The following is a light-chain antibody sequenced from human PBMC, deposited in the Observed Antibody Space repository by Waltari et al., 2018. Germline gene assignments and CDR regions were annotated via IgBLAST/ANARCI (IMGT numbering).Light chain of an antibody. CDR3: QQYDNLGLT. Sequence: QMTQSPSSLSASVGDRVTITCQASQDINNYLKWYQQKPGKAPKLLIYDGSTLQPGVPSRFSGSGFATEFTLTISSLQPEDIATYYCQQYDNLGLTFGGGTRVEIK. CDR1: QDINNY. CDR2: DGS. V-gene: IGKV1-33*01. J-gene: IGKJ4*01.